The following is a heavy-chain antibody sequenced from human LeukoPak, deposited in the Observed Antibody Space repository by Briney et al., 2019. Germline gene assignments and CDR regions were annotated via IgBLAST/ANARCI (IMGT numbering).Heavy chain of an antibody. CDR3: ARDGDYCSSTSCSFFDY. V-gene: IGHV1-18*01. J-gene: IGHJ4*02. CDR2: ISAYNGNT. D-gene: IGHD2-2*01. CDR1: GYTFTSYG. Sequence: ASVKVSCKASGYTFTSYGISWVRQAPGQGLEWMGWISAYNGNTNYAQKLQGRVTMTTDTSTGTAYMELRSLRSDDTAVYYCARDGDYCSSTSCSFFDYWGQGTLVTVSS.